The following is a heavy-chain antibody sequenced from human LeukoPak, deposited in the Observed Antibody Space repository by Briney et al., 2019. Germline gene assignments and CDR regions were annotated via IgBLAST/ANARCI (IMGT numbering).Heavy chain of an antibody. D-gene: IGHD3-10*01. V-gene: IGHV1-2*02. CDR2: INPYTGAT. CDR1: GYTFTGYY. J-gene: IGHJ5*02. Sequence: GASVKVSCKASGYTFTGYYIHWVRQAPGQGLEWMGWINPYTGATNYAQNFQGRVTMTRDTSISTAYMELSRLRSDDTAVYYCARASPYGSGSSRPRFWFDPWGQGTLVTVSS. CDR3: ARASPYGSGSSRPRFWFDP.